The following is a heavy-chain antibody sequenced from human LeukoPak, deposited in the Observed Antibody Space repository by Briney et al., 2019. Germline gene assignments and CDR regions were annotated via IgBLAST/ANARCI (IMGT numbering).Heavy chain of an antibody. V-gene: IGHV1-8*03. Sequence: APVKVSCKASGYTFTSYDINWVRQATGQGLEWMGWMNPNSGNTGYAQKFQGRVTITRNTSISTAYMELSSLRSEDTAVYYCARGPRSPAAIANWFDPWGQGTLVTVSS. J-gene: IGHJ5*02. CDR2: MNPNSGNT. CDR1: GYTFTSYD. D-gene: IGHD2-2*01. CDR3: ARGPRSPAAIANWFDP.